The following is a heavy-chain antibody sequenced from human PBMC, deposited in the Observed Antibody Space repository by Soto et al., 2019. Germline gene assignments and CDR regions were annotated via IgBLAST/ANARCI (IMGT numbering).Heavy chain of an antibody. CDR1: GFAFISYA. Sequence: QPRGSLRLACADSGFAFISYAITFFRHAPGKGLEWVSGISSTGVTTFYADSVKGRFTISRDNSKNTLYLQMHVLRAEDTAVYYCAKSNVVLRLFSFDHWGQGTPVTVSS. CDR2: ISSTGVTT. V-gene: IGHV3-23*01. CDR3: AKSNVVLRLFSFDH. D-gene: IGHD3-22*01. J-gene: IGHJ4*01.